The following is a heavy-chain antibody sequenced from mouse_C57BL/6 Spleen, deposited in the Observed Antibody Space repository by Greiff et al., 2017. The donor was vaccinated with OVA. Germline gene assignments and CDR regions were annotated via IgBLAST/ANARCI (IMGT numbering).Heavy chain of an antibody. V-gene: IGHV5-4*01. D-gene: IGHD3-3*01. Sequence: EVQLQQSGGGLVKPGGSLKLSCAASGFTFSSYAMSWVRQTPEKRLEWVATISDGGSYTYYPDNVKGRFTISRDKAKNNLYLQMSHLKSEDTAMYYCARGGDAWFADWGQGTLVTVSA. CDR3: ARGGDAWFAD. CDR2: ISDGGSYT. CDR1: GFTFSSYA. J-gene: IGHJ3*01.